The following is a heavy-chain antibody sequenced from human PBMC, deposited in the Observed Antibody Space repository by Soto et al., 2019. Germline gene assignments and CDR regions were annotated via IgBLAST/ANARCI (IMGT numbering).Heavy chain of an antibody. J-gene: IGHJ5*02. Sequence: GGSLRLSCAASGFNFSNHWMHWVRQRPAEGLVWVSRITSDGKSKAYAESVKGRFAISRDNAKNTLYLQMHGLTAEDTAVYYCARESGDWPLNWFDPWGQGTLVTVSS. CDR2: ITSDGKSK. CDR1: GFNFSNHW. CDR3: ARESGDWPLNWFDP. D-gene: IGHD2-21*02. V-gene: IGHV3-74*01.